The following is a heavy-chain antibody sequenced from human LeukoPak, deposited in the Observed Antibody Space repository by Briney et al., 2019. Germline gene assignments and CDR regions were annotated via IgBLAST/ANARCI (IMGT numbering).Heavy chain of an antibody. D-gene: IGHD5-18*01. CDR2: IYYSGST. CDR3: ARTRDTVRVAFDI. CDR1: VGSISSYY. Sequence: TSETLSLTCTVSVGSISSYYWSWIRQPPGKGLEWIGYIYYSGSTNYNPSLKSRVTISVDTSKNQFSLKLSSVTAADTAVYYCARTRDTVRVAFDIWGQGTMVTVSS. J-gene: IGHJ3*02. V-gene: IGHV4-59*01.